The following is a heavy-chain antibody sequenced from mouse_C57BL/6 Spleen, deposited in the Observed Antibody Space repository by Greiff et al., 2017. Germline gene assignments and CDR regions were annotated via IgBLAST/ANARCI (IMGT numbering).Heavy chain of an antibody. CDR3: ARPQLTGYYARDY. J-gene: IGHJ4*01. CDR2: ISSGGSYT. Sequence: EVMLVESGGDLVKPGGSLKLSCAASGFTFSSYGMSWVRQTPDKRLEWVATISSGGSYTYYPDSVKGRFTISRDNAKNTLYLQMSSLKSEDTAMYYCARPQLTGYYARDYWGQGTSGTVSS. D-gene: IGHD4-1*01. V-gene: IGHV5-6*01. CDR1: GFTFSSYG.